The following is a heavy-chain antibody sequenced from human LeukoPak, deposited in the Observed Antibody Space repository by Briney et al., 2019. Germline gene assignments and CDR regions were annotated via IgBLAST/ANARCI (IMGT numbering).Heavy chain of an antibody. Sequence: EASVKVSCKASGGTFSSYAISWVRQAPGQGLEGMGRIIPIFGTANYAQKFQGRVTITTDESTSTAYMELSSLRSEDTAVYYCARGPGYCSGGSCYSGLAEYFQHWGQGTLVTVSS. D-gene: IGHD2-15*01. J-gene: IGHJ1*01. CDR3: ARGPGYCSGGSCYSGLAEYFQH. V-gene: IGHV1-69*05. CDR2: IIPIFGTA. CDR1: GGTFSSYA.